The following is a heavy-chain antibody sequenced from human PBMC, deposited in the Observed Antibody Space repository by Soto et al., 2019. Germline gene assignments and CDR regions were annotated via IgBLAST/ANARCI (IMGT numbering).Heavy chain of an antibody. Sequence: PSETLSLTCTVSGGSISSYYWSWIRQPPGKGLEWIGYIYYSGSTNYNPSLKSRVTISVDTSKNQFSLKVSSVTAADTAVYYCARRDGSCFDFWGQGTLVNVSS. V-gene: IGHV4-59*08. CDR2: IYYSGST. J-gene: IGHJ4*02. CDR1: GGSISSYY. CDR3: ARRDGSCFDF.